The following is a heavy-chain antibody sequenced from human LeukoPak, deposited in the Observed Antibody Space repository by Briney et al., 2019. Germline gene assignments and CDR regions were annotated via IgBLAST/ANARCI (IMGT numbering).Heavy chain of an antibody. J-gene: IGHJ4*02. Sequence: SETLSLTCTVSGGSISSSSYYWGWIRQPPGKGLEWIGSIYYSGSTYYNPSLKSRVTISVDTSKNQFSLKLSSVTAADTAVYYCARGRWDYDSSGPFDYWGQGTLVTVSS. V-gene: IGHV4-39*01. CDR2: IYYSGST. CDR1: GGSISSSSYY. CDR3: ARGRWDYDSSGPFDY. D-gene: IGHD3-22*01.